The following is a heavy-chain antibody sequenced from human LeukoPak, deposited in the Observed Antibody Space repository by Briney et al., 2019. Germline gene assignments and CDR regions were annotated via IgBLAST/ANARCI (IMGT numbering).Heavy chain of an antibody. D-gene: IGHD5-24*01. CDR3: AKDSHRRWLQPDY. V-gene: IGHV3-30*18. CDR2: ISYDGSHE. J-gene: IGHJ4*02. CDR1: GFTFSTYG. Sequence: GGSLRLSCAASGFTFSTYGMHWVRQAPGKGLEWVAVISYDGSHEYYADSVKGRFTISRDNSKNTLYLQMNSLRAEDTAVYYCAKDSHRRWLQPDYWGQGTLVTVSS.